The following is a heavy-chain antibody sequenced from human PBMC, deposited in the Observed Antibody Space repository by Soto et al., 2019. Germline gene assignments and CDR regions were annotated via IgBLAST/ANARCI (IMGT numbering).Heavy chain of an antibody. CDR1: GGTFSSYA. CDR2: IIPIFGTA. D-gene: IGHD2-2*01. J-gene: IGHJ5*02. V-gene: IGHV1-69*13. Sequence: SVKVSCKASGGTFSSYAISWVRQAPGQGLEWMGGIIPIFGTANYAQKFQGRVTITADESTSTAYMELSSLRSEDTAVYYCARVRYCISTSCYQWFDPWGQGTLVTVSS. CDR3: ARVRYCISTSCYQWFDP.